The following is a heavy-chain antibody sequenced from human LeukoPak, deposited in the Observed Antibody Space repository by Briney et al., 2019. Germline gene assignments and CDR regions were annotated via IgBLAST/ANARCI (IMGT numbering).Heavy chain of an antibody. CDR2: IRFDGSND. D-gene: IGHD3/OR15-3a*01. CDR1: GFTFSNSG. Sequence: PGGSLRLSCAASGFTFSNSGMHWVRQAPGKGLEGVALIRFDGSNDFYPDSVKGRFTISRDNSKNTLYLQMNTLRTEDTAVYYCAKDPRFYGREWTGYFDYWGQGTLVTVSS. J-gene: IGHJ4*02. V-gene: IGHV3-30*02. CDR3: AKDPRFYGREWTGYFDY.